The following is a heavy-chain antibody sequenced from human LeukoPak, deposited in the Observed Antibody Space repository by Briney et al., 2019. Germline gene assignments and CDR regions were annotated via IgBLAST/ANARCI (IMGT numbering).Heavy chain of an antibody. CDR1: GGSISSYY. CDR3: AREGRGRVAVAGSFDY. D-gene: IGHD6-19*01. V-gene: IGHV4-4*07. CDR2: IYTSGST. Sequence: SETLSLTCTVSGGSISSYYWSWIRQPAGKGLEWIGRIYTSGSTNYNPSLKSRVTMSVDTSKNQFSLKLSSVTAADTAVYYCAREGRGRVAVAGSFDYWGQGTLVTVSS. J-gene: IGHJ4*02.